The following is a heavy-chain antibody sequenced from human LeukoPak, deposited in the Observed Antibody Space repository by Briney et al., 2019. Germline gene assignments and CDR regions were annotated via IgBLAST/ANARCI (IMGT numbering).Heavy chain of an antibody. CDR3: ARYDSSDNYRVFDN. Sequence: GGSLRLSCAASGFTFSSFNMNWVRQAPGKGLEWVSSITSGSSYIYYADSVKGRFTISRDNAKNSLYLQMNSLRAEDTAVYYCARYDSSDNYRVFDNWGQGTLVTVSS. CDR2: ITSGSSYI. D-gene: IGHD3-22*01. V-gene: IGHV3-21*04. CDR1: GFTFSSFN. J-gene: IGHJ4*02.